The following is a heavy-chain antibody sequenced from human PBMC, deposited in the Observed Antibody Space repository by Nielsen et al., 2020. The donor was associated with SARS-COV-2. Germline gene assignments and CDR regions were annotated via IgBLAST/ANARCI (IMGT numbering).Heavy chain of an antibody. V-gene: IGHV3-23*01. Sequence: GESLKISCAASGFTFGSYAMSWVRQAPGKGLEWVSAISGSGGSTYYADSVKGRFTISRDNSKNTLYLQMNSLRAEDTAVYYCARAPDIVVVPAAMVVSGYYYYYYGMDVWGQGTTVTVSS. J-gene: IGHJ6*02. D-gene: IGHD2-2*01. CDR3: ARAPDIVVVPAAMVVSGYYYYYYGMDV. CDR1: GFTFGSYA. CDR2: ISGSGGST.